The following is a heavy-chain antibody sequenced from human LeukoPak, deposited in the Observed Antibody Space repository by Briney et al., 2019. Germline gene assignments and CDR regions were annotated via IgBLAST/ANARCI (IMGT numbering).Heavy chain of an antibody. V-gene: IGHV4-59*13. CDR3: ARVRYDFWSGYYVGDAFDI. Sequence: PSETLSLTCSVSGGSFSSFYWSWIRQPPGKGLEWIGYLYYGGSTNYNPSLRTRVTMSVDTSKNQFSLKLSSVTAADTAVYYCARVRYDFWSGYYVGDAFDIWGQGTMVTVSS. CDR2: LYYGGST. CDR1: GGSFSSFY. D-gene: IGHD3-3*01. J-gene: IGHJ3*02.